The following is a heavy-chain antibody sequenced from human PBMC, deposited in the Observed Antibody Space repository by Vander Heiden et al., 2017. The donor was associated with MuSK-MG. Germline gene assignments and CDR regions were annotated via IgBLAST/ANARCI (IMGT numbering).Heavy chain of an antibody. CDR1: GYILTSSW. Sequence: EVQLVQSGAEVKKPGESLKISCKGSGYILTSSWIAWVRQMPGKGMEWMGIIYPGDSDTRYSPSFQGQVTISVDKSISTAYLQWSSLKASDTARDYCARRGDPVTFGGAFDIWGQGTRGTVS. CDR2: IYPGDSDT. CDR3: ARRGDPVTFGGAFDI. J-gene: IGHJ3*02. D-gene: IGHD3-16*01. V-gene: IGHV5-51*01.